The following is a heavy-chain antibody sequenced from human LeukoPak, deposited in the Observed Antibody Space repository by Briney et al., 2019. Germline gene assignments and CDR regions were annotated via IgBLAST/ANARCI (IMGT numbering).Heavy chain of an antibody. V-gene: IGHV3-23*01. CDR2: ISGSGGST. D-gene: IGHD4-17*01. Sequence: GGSLRLSCAASGFAFSSYAMSWVRQAPGKGLEWVSSISGSGGSTHYADSMKGRFTISRDNSKITLYLQMNSLRVEDTAVYYCAKDSDAVTTCLDSWGQGTLVAVSS. CDR3: AKDSDAVTTCLDS. CDR1: GFAFSSYA. J-gene: IGHJ4*02.